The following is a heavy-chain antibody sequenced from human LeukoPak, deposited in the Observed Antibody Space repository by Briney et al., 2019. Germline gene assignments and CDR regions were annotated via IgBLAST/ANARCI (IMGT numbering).Heavy chain of an antibody. J-gene: IGHJ6*02. V-gene: IGHV1-69*13. D-gene: IGHD2-21*02. CDR3: ARSYCGGDCYSLYAYYYYYGMDV. CDR1: GGTFSSYA. CDR2: IIPIFGTA. Sequence: SVKVSCKASGGTFSSYAISWVRQAPGQGLEWMGGIIPIFGTANYAQKFQGRVTITADEPTSTAYMELSSLRSEGTAVYYCARSYCGGDCYSLYAYYYYYGMDVWGQGTTVTVSS.